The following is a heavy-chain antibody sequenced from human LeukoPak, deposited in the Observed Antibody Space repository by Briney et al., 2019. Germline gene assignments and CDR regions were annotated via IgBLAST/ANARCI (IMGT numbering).Heavy chain of an antibody. V-gene: IGHV4-38-2*02. Sequence: SETLSLTCTVSGYSISSGYYWGWIRQPPGKGLEWIGSIYHSGSIYYNPSLKSRVTISVDTSKNQFSLRLSSVTAADTAVYYCARLIAVALPVYWGQGTLVTVSS. J-gene: IGHJ4*02. CDR1: GYSISSGYY. CDR3: ARLIAVALPVY. CDR2: IYHSGSI. D-gene: IGHD6-19*01.